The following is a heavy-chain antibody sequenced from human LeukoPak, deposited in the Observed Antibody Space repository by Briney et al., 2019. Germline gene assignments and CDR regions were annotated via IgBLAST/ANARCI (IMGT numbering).Heavy chain of an antibody. J-gene: IGHJ4*02. CDR3: ARGLYSSGYYPHDY. CDR1: DGSLSSSSYY. Sequence: PSETLSLTCTVSDGSLSSSSYYWGWIRQPPGKGLEWIGSIYYTGSTYYSPSLKSRVTISVDTSKNQFSLKLSSVTAADTAVYYCARGLYSSGYYPHDYWGQGTLVTVSS. CDR2: IYYTGST. V-gene: IGHV4-39*07. D-gene: IGHD3-22*01.